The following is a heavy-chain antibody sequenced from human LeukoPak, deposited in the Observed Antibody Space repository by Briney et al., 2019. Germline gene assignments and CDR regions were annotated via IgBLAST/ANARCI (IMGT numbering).Heavy chain of an antibody. V-gene: IGHV3-30*04. CDR3: ARDSGWIQLWLGYFDY. CDR2: ISYDGSNK. D-gene: IGHD5-18*01. Sequence: GGSLRLSCAASGFTFSSYAMHWVRQAPGKGLEWAAVISYDGSNKYYADSVKGRFTISRDNSKNTLYLQMNSLRAEDTAVYYCARDSGWIQLWLGYFDYWGQGTLVTVSS. CDR1: GFTFSSYA. J-gene: IGHJ4*02.